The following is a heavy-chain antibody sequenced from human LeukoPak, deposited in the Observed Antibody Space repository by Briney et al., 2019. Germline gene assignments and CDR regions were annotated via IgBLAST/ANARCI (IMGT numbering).Heavy chain of an antibody. J-gene: IGHJ3*01. V-gene: IGHV4-31*03. CDR3: AREKTAYYYDRSGFSEGAFDV. Sequence: PSETLSLTCTVSGGSVSRGSYYWSWIRHLPEKGLEWIGYVYYSGSTYYNPSLESRITMSVDTSENQFSLKLTSVTAADTAVHYCAREKTAYYYDRSGFSEGAFDVWGQGTMVTVSS. CDR1: GGSVSRGSYY. CDR2: VYYSGST. D-gene: IGHD3-22*01.